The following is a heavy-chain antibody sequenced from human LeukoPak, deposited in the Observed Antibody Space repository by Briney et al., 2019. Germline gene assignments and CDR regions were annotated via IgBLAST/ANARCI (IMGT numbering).Heavy chain of an antibody. D-gene: IGHD3-22*01. CDR3: TAPRGPRNGYYLSDY. J-gene: IGHJ4*02. CDR1: GLTFTHAW. Sequence: PGGSLRLSCAASGLTFTHAWMSWVRQAPGKGLEWVGHIKSRSDGGTTDYAAPVKGRFTISRDDSKSTLFLHMNSLDPEDIAVYYCTAPRGPRNGYYLSDYWGQGTLVTVSS. CDR2: IKSRSDGGTT. V-gene: IGHV3-15*01.